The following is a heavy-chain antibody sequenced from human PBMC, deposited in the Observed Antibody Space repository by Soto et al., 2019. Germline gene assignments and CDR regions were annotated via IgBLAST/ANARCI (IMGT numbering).Heavy chain of an antibody. Sequence: ASVKVSCKASGYPFTSYGITWVRQAPGQGLEWMGWISTYNGNTNYVESLQGRVTMTTDTSTTTAYMEVRSLRSDDTAVYYCARVMTTLGVISKGTEHWG. J-gene: IGHJ1*01. CDR2: ISTYNGNT. CDR1: GYPFTSYG. D-gene: IGHD3-3*01. CDR3: ARVMTTLGVISKGTEH. V-gene: IGHV1-18*04.